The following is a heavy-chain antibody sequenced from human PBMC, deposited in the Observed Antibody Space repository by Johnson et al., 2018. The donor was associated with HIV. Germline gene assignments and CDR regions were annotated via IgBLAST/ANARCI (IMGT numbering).Heavy chain of an antibody. CDR1: GFTFSSHA. CDR2: ISFDGTSK. D-gene: IGHD6-19*01. Sequence: QVQLVESGGGVVQPGRSLRLSCAASGFTFSSHAMHWVRQAPGKGLEWVEFISFDGTSKYYADSVKGRFTISRDNSKNTVYLQMNSLRVEDTSVYYCTTGIAVPDAFDIWGQGTMVTVSS. V-gene: IGHV3-30*04. J-gene: IGHJ3*02. CDR3: TTGIAVPDAFDI.